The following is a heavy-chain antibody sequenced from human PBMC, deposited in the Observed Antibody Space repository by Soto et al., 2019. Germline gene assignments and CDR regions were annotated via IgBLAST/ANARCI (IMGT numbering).Heavy chain of an antibody. J-gene: IGHJ4*02. D-gene: IGHD6-13*01. Sequence: QVQLVQSGAEVKKPGASVKVSCKASGYTFTSYAMHWVRQAPGQRLEWMGWINAGNGNTKYSQKFQGRVTVTRDTSASTAYRELSSLRSEDTAVYSCAMAPSWYIFDFWGQGTLVTVSS. CDR3: AMAPSWYIFDF. CDR2: INAGNGNT. V-gene: IGHV1-3*01. CDR1: GYTFTSYA.